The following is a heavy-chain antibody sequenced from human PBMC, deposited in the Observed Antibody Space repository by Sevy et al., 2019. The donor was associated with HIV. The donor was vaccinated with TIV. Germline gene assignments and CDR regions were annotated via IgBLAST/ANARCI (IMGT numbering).Heavy chain of an antibody. CDR1: GFIFSDYY. Sequence: GGSLRLSCAASGFIFSDYYMTWIRQAPGKGLECVSYISGSGSYINYADSVKGRFTISRDNAENSLYRQMNSLRAEDTGVYYCARGKGRFLEWLLTPDGMDVWGQGTTVTVSS. J-gene: IGHJ6*02. D-gene: IGHD3-3*01. CDR2: ISGSGSYI. V-gene: IGHV3-11*06. CDR3: ARGKGRFLEWLLTPDGMDV.